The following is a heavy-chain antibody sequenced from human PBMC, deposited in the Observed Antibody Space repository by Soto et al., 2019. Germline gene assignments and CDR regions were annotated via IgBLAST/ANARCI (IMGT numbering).Heavy chain of an antibody. Sequence: ASETLSLTCTVSGGSISGHYWSWVRQAPGKGLEWIGHIYYRGSTNYNPSLRSRSTISVDTSKNQFSLKLNSVTTADAAVYYCARDGREASGMDVWGQGTKVTVSS. J-gene: IGHJ6*02. D-gene: IGHD1-26*01. V-gene: IGHV4-59*11. CDR2: IYYRGST. CDR1: GGSISGHY. CDR3: ARDGREASGMDV.